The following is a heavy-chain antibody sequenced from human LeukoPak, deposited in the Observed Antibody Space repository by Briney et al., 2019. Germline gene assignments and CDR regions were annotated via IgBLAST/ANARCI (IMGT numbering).Heavy chain of an antibody. CDR3: AGVLWFGESALDY. V-gene: IGHV3-30-3*01. Sequence: PGGSLRLSCAASGFTFSSYAMHWVRQAPGKGLEWVAVISYDGSNKYYADSVKGRFTISRDNSKNTLYLQMNSLRAEDTAVYYCAGVLWFGESALDYWGQGTLVTVSS. CDR1: GFTFSSYA. J-gene: IGHJ4*02. CDR2: ISYDGSNK. D-gene: IGHD3-10*01.